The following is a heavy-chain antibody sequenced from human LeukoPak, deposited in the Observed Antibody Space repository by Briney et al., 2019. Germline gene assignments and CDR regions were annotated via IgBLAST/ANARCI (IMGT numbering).Heavy chain of an antibody. CDR1: GGSISNYY. Sequence: PSETLSLTCTVSGGSISNYYWSWIRQPPGKGLEWIGYIYYSGSTNYNPSLKSRVSISVDTSKNQFSLKLSSVTAADTAVYYCARAAGYDFWSGYSPFDYWGQGTLVTVSS. J-gene: IGHJ4*02. CDR3: ARAAGYDFWSGYSPFDY. D-gene: IGHD3-3*01. V-gene: IGHV4-59*01. CDR2: IYYSGST.